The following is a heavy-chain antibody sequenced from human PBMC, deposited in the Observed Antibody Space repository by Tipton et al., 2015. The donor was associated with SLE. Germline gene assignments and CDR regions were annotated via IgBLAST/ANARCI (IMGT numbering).Heavy chain of an antibody. CDR1: GYSISSGYY. Sequence: TLSLTCAVSGYSISSGYYWGWIRQPPGKGLEWIGSIYHSGSTYYNPSLRSRVTISLDTSKNHFSLKLSSVTAADTAVYYCARDRVEYSSSDYWGQGTLVTVSS. V-gene: IGHV4-38-2*02. CDR2: IYHSGST. J-gene: IGHJ4*02. CDR3: ARDRVEYSSSDY. D-gene: IGHD6-13*01.